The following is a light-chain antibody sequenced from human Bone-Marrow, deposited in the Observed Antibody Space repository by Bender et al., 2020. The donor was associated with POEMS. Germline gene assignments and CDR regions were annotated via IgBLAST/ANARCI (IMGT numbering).Light chain of an antibody. J-gene: IGLJ3*02. Sequence: QSLLTQPPSVSEAPGQRVTISCTGGYSNIGAGYAVHWYQQVPGTAPRLVVYSNYQRPSGVPARFSGSKSGTSASLAISDIQSEDEGDYYCSSWDDSLSGWVFGGGTKLTVL. CDR1: YSNIGAGYA. CDR3: SSWDDSLSGWV. V-gene: IGLV1-44*01. CDR2: SNY.